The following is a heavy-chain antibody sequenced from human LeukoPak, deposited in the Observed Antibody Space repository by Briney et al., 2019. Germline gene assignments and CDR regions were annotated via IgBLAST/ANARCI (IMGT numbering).Heavy chain of an antibody. J-gene: IGHJ4*02. Sequence: GASVKVSCKTSGYTFTDNYIHWVRQAPGQGLEWMGWINPNSGGTSFSQKFKGRVTMTRDTSISTAYMELSRLRSDDTAMYFCVRGGTVVVVGIRGILYDYWGQGTLVTVSS. V-gene: IGHV1-2*02. CDR3: VRGGTVVVVGIRGILYDY. D-gene: IGHD3-10*01. CDR2: INPNSGGT. CDR1: GYTFTDNY.